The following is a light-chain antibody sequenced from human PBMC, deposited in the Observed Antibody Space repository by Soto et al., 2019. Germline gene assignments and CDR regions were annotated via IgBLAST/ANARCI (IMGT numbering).Light chain of an antibody. CDR2: AAS. CDR3: QQYNHLPLT. J-gene: IGKJ4*01. V-gene: IGKV3-15*01. CDR1: QGLGTN. Sequence: EVVTTQSPATLSVSPGERATLPCRASQGLGTNLAWYQQKPGQDPRLLIYAASTRATGVPGRVSGSGSGTEFTLTISSLQSEDFAVYYCQQYNHLPLTFGGGTNVDIK.